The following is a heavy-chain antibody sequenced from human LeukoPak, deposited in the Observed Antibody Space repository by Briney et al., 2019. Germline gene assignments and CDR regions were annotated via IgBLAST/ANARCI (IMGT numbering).Heavy chain of an antibody. V-gene: IGHV3-74*01. Sequence: GGSLRLSCAASGFTFSSYWMHWVRQAPGKGLVWISRINSDGSSTSYADSVKGRFTISRDNAKNTLYLQMSSLRAEDTAVYYCARARLTDYVWGRRTFDIWGQGTMVTISS. D-gene: IGHD3-16*01. CDR3: ARARLTDYVWGRRTFDI. CDR1: GFTFSSYW. J-gene: IGHJ3*02. CDR2: INSDGSST.